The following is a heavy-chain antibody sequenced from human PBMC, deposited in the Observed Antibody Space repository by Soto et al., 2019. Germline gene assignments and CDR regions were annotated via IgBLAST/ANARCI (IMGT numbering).Heavy chain of an antibody. CDR2: MTGSDGRT. V-gene: IGHV3-23*01. CDR1: GFTFSSSG. J-gene: IGHJ6*02. CDR3: AKALRGGMDV. Sequence: GGSLRLSCAASGFTFSSSGMSWVRQAPGKGLEWVSLMTGSDGRTYYADSVKGRFTISRDNSKNTLYLQMNSLRAEDTAVYYCAKALRGGMDVWAQGTTVTVSS.